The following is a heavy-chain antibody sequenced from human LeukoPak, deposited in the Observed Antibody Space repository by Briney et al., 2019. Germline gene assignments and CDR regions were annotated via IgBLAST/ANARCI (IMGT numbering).Heavy chain of an antibody. CDR3: ARLKFYDSTGYSPCHYMDV. J-gene: IGHJ6*03. Sequence: PSKTLSLTCTVPGDPIYSYYWSCSRQTAGKGLEWIGRLYPSVRTNYNPSLKSRVTMSVDTSKNQFALKLSAVTAADTAVYYCARLKFYDSTGYSPCHYMDVWSTGNTGPGSS. V-gene: IGHV4-4*07. CDR2: LYPSVRT. D-gene: IGHD3-22*01. CDR1: GDPIYSYY.